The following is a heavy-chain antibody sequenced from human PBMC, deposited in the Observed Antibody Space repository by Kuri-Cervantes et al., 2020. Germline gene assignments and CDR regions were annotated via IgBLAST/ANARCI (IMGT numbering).Heavy chain of an antibody. Sequence: GESLKISCAASGFTFSSHGMHWVRQAPGKGLEWVAVIWYDGSNKYYADSVKGRLIVSRDNSRDTLYLQMNSLRADDTAVYYCAKTPPVRSYYYYMDAWGKGTTVTVSS. V-gene: IGHV3-33*06. CDR2: IWYDGSNK. CDR1: GFTFSSHG. CDR3: AKTPPVRSYYYYMDA. J-gene: IGHJ6*03.